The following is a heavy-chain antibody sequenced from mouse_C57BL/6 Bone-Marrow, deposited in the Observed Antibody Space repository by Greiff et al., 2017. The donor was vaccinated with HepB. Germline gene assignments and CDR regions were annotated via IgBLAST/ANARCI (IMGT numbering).Heavy chain of an antibody. CDR3: ARADYDGVMDD. D-gene: IGHD2-4*01. V-gene: IGHV1-59*01. Sequence: QVQLQQSGAELVRPGTSVKLSCKASGYTFTSYWMHWVKQRPGQGLEWIGVIDPSDSYTNYNQKFKGKATLTVDTSSSTAYMQLSSLTSEDSAVYYCARADYDGVMDDWGQGTSVTVSS. J-gene: IGHJ4*01. CDR2: IDPSDSYT. CDR1: GYTFTSYW.